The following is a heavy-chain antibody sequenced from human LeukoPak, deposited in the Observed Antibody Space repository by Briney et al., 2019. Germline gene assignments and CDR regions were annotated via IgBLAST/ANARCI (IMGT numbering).Heavy chain of an antibody. J-gene: IGHJ4*02. D-gene: IGHD2/OR15-2a*01. CDR1: GFTFSDYS. CDR3: ARETTSLFDS. CDR2: ISFSVNTK. V-gene: IGHV3-48*04. Sequence: GGSLRLSCAASGFTFSDYSMNWVRQAPGKGLEWVSYISFSVNTKYYGDSVKGRFTISRDNAKNSLYLHMDSLRAEDTAVYYCARETTSLFDSWGQGTLVTVSS.